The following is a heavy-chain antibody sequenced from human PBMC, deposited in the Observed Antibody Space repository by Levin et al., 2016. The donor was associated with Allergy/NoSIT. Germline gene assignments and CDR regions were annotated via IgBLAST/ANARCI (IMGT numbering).Heavy chain of an antibody. J-gene: IGHJ4*02. CDR1: GFTFSSYA. Sequence: GGSLRLSCAASGFTFSSYAMSWVRQAPGKGLEWVSAISGSGGSTYYADSVKGRFTISRDNSKNTLYLQMNSLRAEDTAVYYCTTDGGQHDSSGRYRFSLYWGQGTLVTVSS. CDR2: ISGSGGST. CDR3: TTDGGQHDSSGRYRFSLY. D-gene: IGHD3-22*01. V-gene: IGHV3-23*01.